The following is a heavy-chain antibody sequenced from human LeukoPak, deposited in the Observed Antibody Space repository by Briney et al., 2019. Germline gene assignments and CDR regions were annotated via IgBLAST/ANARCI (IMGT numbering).Heavy chain of an antibody. V-gene: IGHV3-23*01. D-gene: IGHD6-6*01. CDR3: ARGGPSSSTDY. CDR2: VSGSGGTT. CDR1: GFTFSTYA. J-gene: IGHJ4*02. Sequence: GGSLRLSCAASGFTFSTYATTWVRQAPGKGLEWVSSVSGSGGTTYYADSVKGRFTISRDNAKNSLYLQMNSLRAEDTAVYYCARGGPSSSTDYWGQGTLVTVSS.